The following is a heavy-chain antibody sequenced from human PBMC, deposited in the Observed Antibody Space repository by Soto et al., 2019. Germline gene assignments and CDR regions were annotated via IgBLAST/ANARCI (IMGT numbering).Heavy chain of an antibody. V-gene: IGHV1-69*13. D-gene: IGHD6-13*01. CDR3: ARVQGGSSWYHDETKVMDV. CDR2: IIPIFGTA. J-gene: IGHJ6*02. Sequence: SVKVSCKASGRTFSSYAISWVRPAPGQGLEWMGGIIPIFGTANYAQKFQGRVTITADESTSTAYMELSSLRSEDTAVYYCARVQGGSSWYHDETKVMDVWGQGTTVTVSS. CDR1: GRTFSSYA.